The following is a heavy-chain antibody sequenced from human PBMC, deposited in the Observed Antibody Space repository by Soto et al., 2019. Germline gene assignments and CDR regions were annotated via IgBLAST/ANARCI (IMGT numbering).Heavy chain of an antibody. D-gene: IGHD3-22*01. Sequence: QVQLVQSGAEVKKPGSSVKVSCKASGGTFSSYTISWVRQAPGQGLEWMGRIIPILGIANYAQKFQGRVTIPADKSTSPAYMELSSLRSEDTAVYYCASRYDSSDYWGQGTLVTVSS. V-gene: IGHV1-69*02. CDR3: ASRYDSSDY. CDR1: GGTFSSYT. J-gene: IGHJ4*02. CDR2: IIPILGIA.